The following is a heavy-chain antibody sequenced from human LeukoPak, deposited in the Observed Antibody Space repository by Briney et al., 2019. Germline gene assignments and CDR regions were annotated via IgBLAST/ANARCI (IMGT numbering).Heavy chain of an antibody. CDR2: MNSDGSRT. V-gene: IGHV3-74*01. CDR3: ARRHPNSGSNDY. J-gene: IGHJ4*02. Sequence: GGPLRSPCAAPGFTFTNYWSPWVRKAPGKGLVWVARMNSDGSRTSYAASVKGRFTISRDNAKNTLYLQMNSLRAEDTAVYYCARRHPNSGSNDYWGQGTLVTVSS. D-gene: IGHD1-26*01. CDR1: GFTFTNYW.